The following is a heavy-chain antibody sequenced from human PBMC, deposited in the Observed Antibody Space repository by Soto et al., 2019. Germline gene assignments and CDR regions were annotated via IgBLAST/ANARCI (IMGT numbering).Heavy chain of an antibody. J-gene: IGHJ4*02. D-gene: IGHD2-8*02. CDR1: GGSVSSGSYY. CDR3: ARGGLYGAVHSTFDY. Sequence: SETLSLTCTVSGGSVSSGSYYWSWIRQPPGKGLEWIGCIYYSGSTNYNPSLKSRVTISVDTSKNQFSLKLSSVTAADTAVYYCARGGLYGAVHSTFDYWGQGTLVTVSS. V-gene: IGHV4-61*01. CDR2: IYYSGST.